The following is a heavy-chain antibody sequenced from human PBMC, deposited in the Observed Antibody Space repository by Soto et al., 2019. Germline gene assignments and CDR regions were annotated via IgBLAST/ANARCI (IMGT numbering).Heavy chain of an antibody. CDR2: ISSSSSTI. V-gene: IGHV3-48*02. J-gene: IGHJ4*02. Sequence: GGSLRLSCAASGFTFSSYSMNWVRQAPGKGLEWVSYISSSSSTIYYADSVKGRFTISRDNAKNSLYLQMNSLRDEDTAVYYCARDSSPRRDYDFWSGYSLEFDYWGQGTLVTVSS. CDR1: GFTFSSYS. CDR3: ARDSSPRRDYDFWSGYSLEFDY. D-gene: IGHD3-3*01.